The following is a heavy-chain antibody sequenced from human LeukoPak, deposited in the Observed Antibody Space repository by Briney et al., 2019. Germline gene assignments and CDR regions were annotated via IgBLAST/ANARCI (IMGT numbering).Heavy chain of an antibody. CDR1: GDTFTGAT. CDR2: MKAIGGGT. CDR3: ARVGNCRGGSCPYYFDL. J-gene: IGHJ4*02. V-gene: IGHV1-2*02. D-gene: IGHD2-15*01. Sequence: SCVPSGDTFTGATMLCGPQAPGQGLECMGGMKAIGGGTDYTQNLQGRVTMTRETTLSTPYMGLSSLRSDDTPVNYCARVGNCRGGSCPYYFDLWGQGTLVTVSS.